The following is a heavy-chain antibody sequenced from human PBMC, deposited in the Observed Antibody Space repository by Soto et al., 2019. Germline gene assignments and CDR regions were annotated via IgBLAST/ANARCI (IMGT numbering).Heavy chain of an antibody. J-gene: IGHJ4*02. CDR1: GFTFSSYG. Sequence: GGSLRLSCAASGFTFSSYGMHWVRQAPGKGLEWVAVISYDGSNKYYADSVKGRFTISRDNSKNTLYLQMNSLRAEDTAVYYCAKGPIYYDFWSGQFDYWGQGTLVTVSS. CDR2: ISYDGSNK. D-gene: IGHD3-3*01. CDR3: AKGPIYYDFWSGQFDY. V-gene: IGHV3-30*18.